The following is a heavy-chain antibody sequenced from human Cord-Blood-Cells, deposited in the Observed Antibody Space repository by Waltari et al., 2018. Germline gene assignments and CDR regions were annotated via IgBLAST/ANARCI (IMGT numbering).Heavy chain of an antibody. D-gene: IGHD2-8*01. CDR2: IKQDGMEK. Sequence: EVQLVESGGGLVQPGGSLRLSCAASGFTFSSYWMSWVRQAPGKGLEWVANIKQDGMEKYYVDSVKGRFTISRDNAKNSLYLQMSSLRAEDTAVYYCASTNDAFDIWGQGTMVTVSS. V-gene: IGHV3-7*01. CDR1: GFTFSSYW. J-gene: IGHJ3*02. CDR3: ASTNDAFDI.